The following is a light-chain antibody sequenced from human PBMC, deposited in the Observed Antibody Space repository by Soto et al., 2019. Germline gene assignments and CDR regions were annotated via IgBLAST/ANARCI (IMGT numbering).Light chain of an antibody. CDR1: SSNIGTNA. CDR3: AAWDDSLNGYV. Sequence: QSVLTQPPSVSGTPGQRATISCSGGSSNIGTNAVNWYQQLPGTAPKLLIYNNNQRPSGVPDRFSGSKSGTSASLAISGLQSEDEADYYCAAWDDSLNGYVFGTGTKVTVL. CDR2: NNN. V-gene: IGLV1-44*01. J-gene: IGLJ1*01.